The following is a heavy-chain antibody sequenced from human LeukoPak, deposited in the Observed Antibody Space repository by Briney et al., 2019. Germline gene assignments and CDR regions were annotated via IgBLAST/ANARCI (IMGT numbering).Heavy chain of an antibody. V-gene: IGHV5-51*01. CDR3: ASSIAAAGDPADY. Sequence: GESLMISCKGSGYSFTSHWIGWVRQMPGKGLEWMGIIYPGDSDTRYSPSFQGQVTISADKSISTAYLQWSSLKASDTAMYYCASSIAAAGDPADYWGQGTLVSVSS. J-gene: IGHJ4*02. CDR2: IYPGDSDT. D-gene: IGHD6-13*01. CDR1: GYSFTSHW.